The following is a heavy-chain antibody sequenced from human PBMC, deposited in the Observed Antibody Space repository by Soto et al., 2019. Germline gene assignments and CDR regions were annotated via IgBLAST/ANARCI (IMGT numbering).Heavy chain of an antibody. CDR1: GFSFIDYP. CDR3: VKGVVTCSVWSKLDS. J-gene: IGHJ4*02. D-gene: IGHD6-19*01. V-gene: IGHV3-23*01. Sequence: EVQLLESGGGLVQPGGSLRLSCAASGFSFIDYPMNWFRQAPGMGPEWVSTIGGSGAYINYADSVKGRFTISRDNSKDTVHLQMNSRRAEDAAVYYCVKGVVTCSVWSKLDSWGQGTLVTVSS. CDR2: IGGSGAYI.